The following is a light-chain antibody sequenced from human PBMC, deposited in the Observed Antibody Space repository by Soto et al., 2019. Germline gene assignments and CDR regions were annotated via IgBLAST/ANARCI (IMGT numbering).Light chain of an antibody. V-gene: IGKV1-39*01. CDR3: QQSDSPPYT. CDR1: QSISTF. Sequence: DIPMSQSPSSLSASVGARVTITFRASQSISTFLNWYQQKPVQAPKVLISPASTLQSGVPSRFSGRGSGTDFTLTIRSLQPEDFDTCYCQQSDSPPYTFGQGTALETK. J-gene: IGKJ2*01. CDR2: PAS.